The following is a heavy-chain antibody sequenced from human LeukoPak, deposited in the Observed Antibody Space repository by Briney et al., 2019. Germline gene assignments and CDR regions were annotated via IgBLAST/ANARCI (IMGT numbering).Heavy chain of an antibody. CDR2: ISGSGGST. CDR1: GFTFSSYA. D-gene: IGHD2-2*01. Sequence: GGSLRLSCAASGFTFSSYAMSWVRQAPGKGLEWVSAISGSGGSTYYADSVKGRFTISRDNSKNTLYLQMNSLRAEDTAVYYCAKRGDCSSTSCYTHGYYYYGMDVWGQGTTVTVSS. CDR3: AKRGDCSSTSCYTHGYYYYGMDV. J-gene: IGHJ6*02. V-gene: IGHV3-23*01.